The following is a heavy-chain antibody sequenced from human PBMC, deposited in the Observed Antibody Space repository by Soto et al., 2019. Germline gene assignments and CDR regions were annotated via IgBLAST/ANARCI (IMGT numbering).Heavy chain of an antibody. D-gene: IGHD5-18*01. CDR2: ISWNSGSI. V-gene: IGHV3-9*01. CDR1: GFTFDDYA. J-gene: IGHJ6*03. CDR3: AKDGAHVRGYSYGSYYYYMDV. Sequence: EVQLVESGGGLVQPGRSLRLSCAASGFTFDDYAMHWVRQAPGKGLEWVSGISWNSGSIGYADSVKGRFTISRDNAKNSLYLQMNSLRAEDTALYYCAKDGAHVRGYSYGSYYYYMDVWGKGTTVTVSS.